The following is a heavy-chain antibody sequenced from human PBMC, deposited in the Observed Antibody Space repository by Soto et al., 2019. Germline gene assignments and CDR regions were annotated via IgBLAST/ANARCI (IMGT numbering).Heavy chain of an antibody. V-gene: IGHV1-18*01. CDR2: ISAYNGNT. J-gene: IGHJ4*02. D-gene: IGHD3-16*01. CDR3: ARGGTPIDY. Sequence: QVQLVQSGAEVKKPGASVKVSCKASGYTFTNFGISWVRQAPGQGLEWMGWISAYNGNTNYAQKFQGRVTMTTDTYTGTAYMEVRSLGFDDTAVYYGARGGTPIDYWGQGTLVTVSS. CDR1: GYTFTNFG.